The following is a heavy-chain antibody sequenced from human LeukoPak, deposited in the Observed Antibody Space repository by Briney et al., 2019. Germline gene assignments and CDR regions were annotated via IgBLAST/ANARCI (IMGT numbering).Heavy chain of an antibody. CDR1: GGSISSYY. Sequence: SETLSLTCTVSGGSISSYYWGWIRQPPRKGLEWIGYIYYSGSTNYNPSLKSRVTISVDTSKNQFSLKLSSVTAADTAVYYCARLVIVGSAADAFDIWGQGTMVTVSS. D-gene: IGHD5-12*01. CDR3: ARLVIVGSAADAFDI. V-gene: IGHV4-59*08. CDR2: IYYSGST. J-gene: IGHJ3*02.